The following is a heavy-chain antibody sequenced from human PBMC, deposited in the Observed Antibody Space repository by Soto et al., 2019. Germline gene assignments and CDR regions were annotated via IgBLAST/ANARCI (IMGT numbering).Heavy chain of an antibody. CDR3: AKAGGYDILTGYRNRFDP. CDR2: ISGGGGST. CDR1: GFTFTSYA. V-gene: IGHV3-23*01. D-gene: IGHD3-9*01. Sequence: PGGSLRLSCAASGFTFTSYAMSWVRQAPGKGLEWASGISGGGGSTYYAASVKGRFTISRDNSKSTLYLQMNSLGAEDTAVYYCAKAGGYDILTGYRNRFDPWGQGTRVTVSS. J-gene: IGHJ5*02.